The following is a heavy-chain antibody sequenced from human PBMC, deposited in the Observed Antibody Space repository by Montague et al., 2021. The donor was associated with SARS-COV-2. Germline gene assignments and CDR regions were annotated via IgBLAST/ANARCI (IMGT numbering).Heavy chain of an antibody. CDR3: ARIRDYDILTGSYSGFDY. D-gene: IGHD3-9*01. CDR1: GFSLSTSGMG. CDR2: XDWXDDK. Sequence: PALVKPTQTLTLTCTFSGFSLSTSGMGVSWIRQPPGKALEWLALXDWXDDKYYSTSLKTRLTISKYTSKNQVVLTMTNMDPVDTATYYCARIRDYDILTGSYSGFDYWGQGTLVTVSS. V-gene: IGHV2-70*01. J-gene: IGHJ4*02.